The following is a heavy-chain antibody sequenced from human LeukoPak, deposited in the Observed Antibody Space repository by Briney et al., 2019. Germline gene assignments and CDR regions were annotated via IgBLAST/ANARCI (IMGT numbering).Heavy chain of an antibody. Sequence: SGTLSLTCTVSGGSISGSSYYRGWIRQPPGKGLEWIGEINHSGSTNYNPSLKSRVTISVDTSKNQFSLKLSSVTAADTAVYYCARGYCSSTSWGYYYYYGMDVWGQGTTVTVSS. CDR2: INHSGST. J-gene: IGHJ6*02. V-gene: IGHV4-39*07. CDR1: GGSISGSSYY. CDR3: ARGYCSSTSWGYYYYYGMDV. D-gene: IGHD2-2*01.